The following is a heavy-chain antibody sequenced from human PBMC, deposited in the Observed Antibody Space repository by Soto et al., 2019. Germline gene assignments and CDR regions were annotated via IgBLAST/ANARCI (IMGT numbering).Heavy chain of an antibody. CDR3: TRDRGRRYNDGRGYYYSAY. V-gene: IGHV1-69*01. Sequence: QVHLVQSGAEVKKPGSSVKVSCKASGGTFSSYAISWVRQAPGQGLERMGGFIPIFGTTNYAQKFQGRVTITADESTSTAYMEPSSLRSEDTAVYYCTRDRGRRYNDGRGYYYSAYWGQGTLVTVSS. J-gene: IGHJ4*02. CDR1: GGTFSSYA. D-gene: IGHD3-22*01. CDR2: FIPIFGTT.